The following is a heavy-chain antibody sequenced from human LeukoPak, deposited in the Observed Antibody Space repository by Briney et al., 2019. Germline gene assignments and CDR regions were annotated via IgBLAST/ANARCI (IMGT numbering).Heavy chain of an antibody. CDR1: GGTFSSYA. J-gene: IGHJ4*02. CDR3: ARAGVYYDSSGYYDY. CDR2: IIPIFGTA. D-gene: IGHD3-22*01. V-gene: IGHV1-69*01. Sequence: SVKVSCKASGGTFSSYAISWVRQAPGQGLEWMGGIIPIFGTANYAQKFQGRVTITADESTSTAYMELSSLRSEDTAVYYCARAGVYYDSSGYYDYWGQGTLVTVSS.